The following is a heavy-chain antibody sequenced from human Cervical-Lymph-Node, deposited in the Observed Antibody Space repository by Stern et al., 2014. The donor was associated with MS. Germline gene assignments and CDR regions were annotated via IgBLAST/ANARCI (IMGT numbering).Heavy chain of an antibody. Sequence: EVQLLESGPEVKRPGESLKISCQASGYTFTSYWIGWVRQMPGKGLEWIAIIFPGGSDIRYSPPFQGQVTISADKSSSTAYLQWNNLKASDTAIYYCARQRYFDYWGQGTLVTVSS. CDR2: IFPGGSDI. V-gene: IGHV5-51*01. CDR1: GYTFTSYW. J-gene: IGHJ4*02. CDR3: ARQRYFDY.